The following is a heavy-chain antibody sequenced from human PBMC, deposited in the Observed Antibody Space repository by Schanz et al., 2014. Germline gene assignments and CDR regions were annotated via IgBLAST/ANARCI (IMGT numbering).Heavy chain of an antibody. CDR2: MSYDGSIK. V-gene: IGHV3-30*06. D-gene: IGHD2-2*01. J-gene: IGHJ4*03. Sequence: QVQLVESGGGVVQPGRSLRLSCAASGFIFSSYGLHWVRQAPGKGLEWVAAMSYDGSIKYYGDSVKGRFTISRDNSKNTLYLHMNTLRSEDTAVYYCAKDSTHIDIVLVPTAIDYWGQGTTVTVSS. CDR1: GFIFSSYG. CDR3: AKDSTHIDIVLVPTAIDY.